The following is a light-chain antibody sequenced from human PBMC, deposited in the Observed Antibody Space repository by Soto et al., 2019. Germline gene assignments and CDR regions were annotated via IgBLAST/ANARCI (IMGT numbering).Light chain of an antibody. J-gene: IGKJ5*01. Sequence: EIVLPQSPATLSLSPGERATLSCRASQSVSSYLAWYQQKPGQAPRLLIYDASNRATGIPARFSGSGSGTDFTLTISSLEPGDFAVYYCQQRSNWPPITFGQGTRLEIK. CDR3: QQRSNWPPIT. V-gene: IGKV3-11*01. CDR1: QSVSSY. CDR2: DAS.